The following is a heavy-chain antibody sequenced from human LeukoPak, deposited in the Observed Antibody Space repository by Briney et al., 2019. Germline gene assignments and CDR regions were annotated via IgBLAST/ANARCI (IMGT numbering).Heavy chain of an antibody. J-gene: IGHJ4*02. Sequence: GGSLRLSCAASGFTFSNAWMSWVRQAPGKGLEWVGRIKSKTDGGTTDYAAPVKGRFTISRDGSKNTLYLQMNSLKTEDTAVYYCTTGYYDFWSGYYTNWGQGTLVTVSS. CDR2: IKSKTDGGTT. V-gene: IGHV3-15*01. CDR3: TTGYYDFWSGYYTN. D-gene: IGHD3-3*01. CDR1: GFTFSNAW.